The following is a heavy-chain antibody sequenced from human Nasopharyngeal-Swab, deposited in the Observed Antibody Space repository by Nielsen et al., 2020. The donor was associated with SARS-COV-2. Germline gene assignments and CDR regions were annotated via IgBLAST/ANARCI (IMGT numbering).Heavy chain of an antibody. Sequence: SLKVSCKASGGTFSSDSISWVRQAPGQGLEWRGGFIPIFGTANYAQKYQGRVTITADESTGTAYMELRSLSSGDTAVYYCARGDIIAVAGTGYYYYYYMDVWGKGTTVTVSS. V-gene: IGHV1-69*13. J-gene: IGHJ6*03. CDR2: FIPIFGTA. CDR3: ARGDIIAVAGTGYYYYYYMDV. CDR1: GGTFSSDS. D-gene: IGHD6-19*01.